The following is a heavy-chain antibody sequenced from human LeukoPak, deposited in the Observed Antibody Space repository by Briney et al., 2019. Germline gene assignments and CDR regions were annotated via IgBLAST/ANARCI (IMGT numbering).Heavy chain of an antibody. J-gene: IGHJ6*03. V-gene: IGHV3-23*01. CDR3: AKDPIAAAPYYYYYMDV. CDR2: IGGSGGST. CDR1: GFTFSSYA. D-gene: IGHD6-13*01. Sequence: GGSLRLSCAASGFTFSSYAMSWVRQAPGKGLEWVSAIGGSGGSTYYADSVKGRFTISRDNSKNTLYLQMNSLRAEDTAVYYCAKDPIAAAPYYYYYMDVWGKGTTVTVSS.